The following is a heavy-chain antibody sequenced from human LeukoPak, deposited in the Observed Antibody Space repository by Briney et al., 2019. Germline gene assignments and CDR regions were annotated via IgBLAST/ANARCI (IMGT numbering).Heavy chain of an antibody. CDR3: AKDTDIVVVVALGY. J-gene: IGHJ4*02. CDR2: INSDGSTT. Sequence: SGGSLRLSCAASGFTFSNYWMHWVRQAPGKGLVWVSRINSDGSTTSYADAVKGRFTISRDNAKNTLYLQMNSLRAEDTAVYYCAKDTDIVVVVALGYWGQGTLVTVSS. CDR1: GFTFSNYW. V-gene: IGHV3-74*01. D-gene: IGHD2-15*01.